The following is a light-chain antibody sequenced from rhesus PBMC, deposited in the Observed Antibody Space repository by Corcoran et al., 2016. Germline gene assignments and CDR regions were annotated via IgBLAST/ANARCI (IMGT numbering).Light chain of an antibody. V-gene: IGLV5-83*02. Sequence: QPVATQPASLAPSPRASARLTCASNSSISVCSYRIYWYQQKPGRPPRYLLNYHTDSDNNQGSGVPSRFSVSKDASANAGILLISGLQSEDAADYYCMIWHNNGYIFGAGTRRTVL. J-gene: IGLJ1*01. CDR2: YHTDSDN. CDR3: MIWHNNGYI. CDR1: SSISVCSYR.